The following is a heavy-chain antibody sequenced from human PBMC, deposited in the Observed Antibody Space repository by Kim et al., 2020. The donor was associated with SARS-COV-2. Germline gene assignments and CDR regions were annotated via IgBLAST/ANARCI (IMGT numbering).Heavy chain of an antibody. CDR3: ARESAVAGTGYYYYGMDV. D-gene: IGHD6-19*01. Sequence: KGRFTISRDNAKNSLYLQMNSLRAEDTAVYYCARESAVAGTGYYYYGMDVWGQGTTVTVSS. V-gene: IGHV3-11*06. J-gene: IGHJ6*02.